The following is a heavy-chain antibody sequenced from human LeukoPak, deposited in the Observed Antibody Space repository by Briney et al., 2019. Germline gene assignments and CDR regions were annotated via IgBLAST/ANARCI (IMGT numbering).Heavy chain of an antibody. D-gene: IGHD4-11*01. J-gene: IGHJ2*01. Sequence: PSETLSLTCTVSGGSISGYYWSWIRQFPGKGLEWIGYIDYGGTSAYNPSLKSRVTISVDTSKSQFSLKVTSVTPADTAVYYCARASNWYWYLDLWGRGSLVTVSS. CDR2: IDYGGTS. V-gene: IGHV4-59*01. CDR1: GGSISGYY. CDR3: ARASNWYWYLDL.